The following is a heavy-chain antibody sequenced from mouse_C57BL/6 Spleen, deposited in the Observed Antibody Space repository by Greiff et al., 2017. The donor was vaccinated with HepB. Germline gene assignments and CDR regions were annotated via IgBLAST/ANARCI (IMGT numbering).Heavy chain of an antibody. V-gene: IGHV1-18*01. J-gene: IGHJ3*01. CDR2: INPNNGGT. D-gene: IGHD2-5*01. Sequence: VHVKQSGPELVKPGASVKIPCKASGYTFTDYNMDWVKQSHGKSLEWIGDINPNNGGTIYNQKFKGKATLTVDKSSSTAYMELRSLTSEDTAVYYCARDYSKTGFAYWGQGTLVTVSA. CDR1: GYTFTDYN. CDR3: ARDYSKTGFAY.